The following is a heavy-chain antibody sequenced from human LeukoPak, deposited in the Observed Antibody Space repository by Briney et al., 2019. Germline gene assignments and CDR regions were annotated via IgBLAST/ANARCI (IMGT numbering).Heavy chain of an antibody. D-gene: IGHD3-10*01. CDR3: ARGVYYYGSGRFDP. V-gene: IGHV4-30-4*01. CDR1: GGSISSGDYY. Sequence: SQTLSLTCIVSGGSISSGDYYWSWIRQPPGKGLEWIGYIYYSGSTYYDPSLKSRVTISVDTSKNQFSLKLSSVTAADTAVYYCARGVYYYGSGRFDPWGQGTLVTVSS. CDR2: IYYSGST. J-gene: IGHJ5*02.